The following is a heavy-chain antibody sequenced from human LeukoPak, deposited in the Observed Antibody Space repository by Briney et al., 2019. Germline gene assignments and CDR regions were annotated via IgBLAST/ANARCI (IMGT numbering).Heavy chain of an antibody. CDR1: GFTFSSYW. J-gene: IGHJ4*02. D-gene: IGHD4-17*01. V-gene: IGHV3-66*02. Sequence: GGSLRLSCAASGFTFSSYWMSWVRQAPGKGLEWLSIIFGNIDTYYAESVKGRFTISRDNSKNTVYLQMNTLRVEDTAVYFCARSPGDHWPIDYWGQGTLVSVSS. CDR3: ARSPGDHWPIDY. CDR2: IFGNIDT.